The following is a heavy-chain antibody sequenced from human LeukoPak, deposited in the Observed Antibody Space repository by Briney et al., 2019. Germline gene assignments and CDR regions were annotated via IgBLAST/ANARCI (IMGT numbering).Heavy chain of an antibody. D-gene: IGHD3-16*01. V-gene: IGHV3-21*01. J-gene: IGHJ3*02. CDR2: ISSSSSYI. CDR1: GFTFSSYS. Sequence: PGGSLRLSCAASGFTFSSYSMNWVRQAPGKGLEWVSSISSSSSYIYYADSVKGRFTISRDNAKNSLYLQMNSLRAEDTAVYYCARTYYDYVWGSFLDAFDIWGQGTMVTVSS. CDR3: ARTYYDYVWGSFLDAFDI.